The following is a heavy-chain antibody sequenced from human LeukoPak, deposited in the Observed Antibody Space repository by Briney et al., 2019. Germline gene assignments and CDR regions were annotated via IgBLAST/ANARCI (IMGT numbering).Heavy chain of an antibody. J-gene: IGHJ3*02. CDR3: TTAEVDAFDI. V-gene: IGHV3-15*01. CDR2: IKSNADGGTT. CDR1: GFTFSNAW. Sequence: GGSLRLSCAASGFTFSNAWRSWVRQAPGKGLEWVGRIKSNADGGTTDYAAPVKGRFTISRDDSEDTLYLHMNSLKTEDTAVYYCTTAEVDAFDIWGQGTMVTVSS.